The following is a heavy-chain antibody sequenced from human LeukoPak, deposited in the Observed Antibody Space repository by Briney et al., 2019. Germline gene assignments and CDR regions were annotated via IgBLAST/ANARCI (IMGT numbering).Heavy chain of an antibody. Sequence: SETLSLTCAVYGGSFSGYYWGWIRQPPGKGLEWIGNIYHSGSTYYNPSLKSRVTFSVDTSKNQFSLKLSSVTAADTALYYCARSSYSLFDYWGQGTLVTVSS. V-gene: IGHV4-34*01. D-gene: IGHD5-18*01. CDR1: GGSFSGYY. J-gene: IGHJ4*02. CDR2: IYHSGST. CDR3: ARSSYSLFDY.